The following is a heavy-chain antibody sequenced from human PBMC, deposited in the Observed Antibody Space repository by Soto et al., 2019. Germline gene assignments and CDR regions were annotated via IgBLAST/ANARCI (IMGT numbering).Heavy chain of an antibody. J-gene: IGHJ6*02. Sequence: EVQLVESGGGLVQPGGSLRVSCAASGFTFGSYWMNWVRQAPGKGLVWVSRIDSDGSSTTYADSVKGRFTTSRDNAKNTLYLQMSSLRVEDTAVCYCARGRPYGMDVWGQGTTVTVSS. CDR3: ARGRPYGMDV. V-gene: IGHV3-74*01. CDR1: GFTFGSYW. CDR2: IDSDGSST.